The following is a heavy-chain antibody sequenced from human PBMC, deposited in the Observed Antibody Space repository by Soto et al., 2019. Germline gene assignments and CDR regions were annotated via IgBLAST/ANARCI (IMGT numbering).Heavy chain of an antibody. CDR3: ARNFKSSSWLYYYYMDV. D-gene: IGHD6-13*01. V-gene: IGHV3-7*04. CDR1: GFTFSSYW. J-gene: IGHJ6*03. CDR2: IKQDGSEK. Sequence: GGSLRLSCAASGFTFSSYWMNWVRQAPGKGMKWVANIKQDGSEKYYVDSVKGRFTISRDNSKNTLYLQMNSLRAEDTAVYYCARNFKSSSWLYYYYMDVWGKGTTVTVSS.